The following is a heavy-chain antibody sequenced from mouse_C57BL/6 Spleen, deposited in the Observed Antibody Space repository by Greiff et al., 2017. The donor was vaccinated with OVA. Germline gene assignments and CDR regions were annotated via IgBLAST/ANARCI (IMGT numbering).Heavy chain of an antibody. V-gene: IGHV1-52*01. CDR3: ARKIYYYGEGAMDY. CDR2: IDPSDSET. J-gene: IGHJ4*01. D-gene: IGHD1-1*01. Sequence: VQLQQPGAELVRPGSSVKLSCKASGYTFTSYWMHWVKQRPIQGLEWIGNIDPSDSETHYNQKFKDKATLTVDKSSSTAYMQLSSLTSEDSAVYYCARKIYYYGEGAMDYWGQGTSVTVSS. CDR1: GYTFTSYW.